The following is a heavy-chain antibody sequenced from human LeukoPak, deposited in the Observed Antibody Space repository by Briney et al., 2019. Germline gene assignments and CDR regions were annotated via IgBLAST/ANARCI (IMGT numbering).Heavy chain of an antibody. V-gene: IGHV3-30-3*02. J-gene: IGHJ4*02. CDR1: GFTFSSYA. D-gene: IGHD5-24*01. CDR2: ISYDGSNK. Sequence: QPGGSLRLSCAASGFTFSSYAMHWVRQAPGKGLEWVAVISYDGSNKYYADSVKGRFTISRDNSKNTLYLQMNSLRAEDTAVYYCAKGDHRDGYYWGQGTLVTVSS. CDR3: AKGDHRDGYY.